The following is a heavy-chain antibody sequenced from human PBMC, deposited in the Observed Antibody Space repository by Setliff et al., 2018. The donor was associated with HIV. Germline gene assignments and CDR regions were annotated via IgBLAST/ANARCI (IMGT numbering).Heavy chain of an antibody. CDR2: ISSSGSYI. Sequence: PGGSLRLSCAAPGFTFSSHWMSWVRQAPGKGLEWVASISSSGSYIHYADSLKGRFTISRDNAKNSQYLLMSDLRAEDTAVYYCAAVFTGEPGRSLDYWGQGTPVTVSS. V-gene: IGHV3-21*01. J-gene: IGHJ4*02. D-gene: IGHD1-26*01. CDR3: AAVFTGEPGRSLDY. CDR1: GFTFSSHW.